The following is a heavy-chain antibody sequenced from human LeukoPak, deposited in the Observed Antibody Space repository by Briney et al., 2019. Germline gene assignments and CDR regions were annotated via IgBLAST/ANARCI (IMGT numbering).Heavy chain of an antibody. CDR3: VRDLDY. J-gene: IGHJ4*02. Sequence: PGGSLRLSCAASVYTFSSHSMNWVRQAPWKGLEWVSSITSSRTYIYYADSVKGRFTISRDNARNSLYLQMNSLRAEDTAVYYCVRDLDYWGQGILVTVSS. CDR2: ITSSRTYI. CDR1: VYTFSSHS. V-gene: IGHV3-21*01.